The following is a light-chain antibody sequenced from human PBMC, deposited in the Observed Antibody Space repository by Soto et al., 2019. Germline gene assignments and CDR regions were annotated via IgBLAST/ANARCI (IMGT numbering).Light chain of an antibody. CDR2: GAS. CDR3: QQYGNSPWT. Sequence: EIVLTQSPGTLSLSPGERATLSCRASRSVSSNYLAWCQQKPGQAPRLLIYGASSRATGIPDRFSGSGSGTDFTLTISRLEPEDFAVYYCQQYGNSPWTFGQGTKVEIK. V-gene: IGKV3-20*01. CDR1: RSVSSNY. J-gene: IGKJ1*01.